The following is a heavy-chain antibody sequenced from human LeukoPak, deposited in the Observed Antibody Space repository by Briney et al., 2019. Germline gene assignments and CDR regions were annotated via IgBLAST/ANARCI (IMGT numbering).Heavy chain of an antibody. CDR3: AKKRRDGYNPLDY. J-gene: IGHJ4*02. V-gene: IGHV3-23*01. D-gene: IGHD5-24*01. Sequence: PGGSLRLSCAASGFTVSRDAMSWVRQAPGKGLEWVCGISSSGESPYYADSVEGRFTISRDNSKNTLYLEINSLRAEDTAVFYCAKKRRDGYNPLDYLGQGTLVTVSS. CDR2: ISSSGESP. CDR1: GFTVSRDA.